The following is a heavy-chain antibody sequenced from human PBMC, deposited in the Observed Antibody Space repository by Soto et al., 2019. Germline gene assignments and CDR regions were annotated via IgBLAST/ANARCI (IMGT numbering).Heavy chain of an antibody. J-gene: IGHJ4*02. CDR2: VHHNDGT. Sequence: VQLEESGPGLVKPAQTLSLTCSVSGGYVSRGGYYWTWIRQRPEEALDRPHPGKALEWIGYVHHNDGTYYNPSLASRTTLSVDTSKNQFSLKLTSVTAADTAVYYCARDQGGELDYGGQGLLVTVSA. CDR1: GGYVSRGGYY. CDR3: ARDQGGELDY. D-gene: IGHD2-15*01. V-gene: IGHV4-31*03.